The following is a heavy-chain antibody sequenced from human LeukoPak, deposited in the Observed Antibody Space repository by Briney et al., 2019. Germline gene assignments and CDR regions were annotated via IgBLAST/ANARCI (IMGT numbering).Heavy chain of an antibody. Sequence: SETLSLTCAVYGGSFSGYYRSWIRQPPGKGLEWIGEINHSGSTNYNPSLKSRVTISVDTSKNQFSLKLSSVTAADTAVYYCARGGPAVGGWFDPWGQGTLVTVSS. CDR2: INHSGST. D-gene: IGHD2-2*01. CDR3: ARGGPAVGGWFDP. V-gene: IGHV4-34*01. J-gene: IGHJ5*02. CDR1: GGSFSGYY.